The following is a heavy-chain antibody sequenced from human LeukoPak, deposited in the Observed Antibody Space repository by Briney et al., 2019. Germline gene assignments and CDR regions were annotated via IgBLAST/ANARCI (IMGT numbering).Heavy chain of an antibody. Sequence: GGSPRLSCAASGFTFSSYGMHWVRQAPGKGLEWVAFIRYDGSNKYYADSVKGRFTISRDNSKNTLYLQMNSLRAEDTAVYYCAKDYYDFWSGYYNFHYYYYMDVWGKGTTVTVSS. CDR2: IRYDGSNK. D-gene: IGHD3-3*01. J-gene: IGHJ6*03. CDR1: GFTFSSYG. V-gene: IGHV3-30*02. CDR3: AKDYYDFWSGYYNFHYYYYMDV.